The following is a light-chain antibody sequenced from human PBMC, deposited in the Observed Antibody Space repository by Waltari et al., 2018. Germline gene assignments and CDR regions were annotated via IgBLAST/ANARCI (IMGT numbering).Light chain of an antibody. J-gene: IGKJ4*01. CDR2: DVS. Sequence: EIVMTQSPVTLYVSPGERATISCRASQGVSSKLAWYQQKFGQAPKVLIYDVSTRATGTPARFSGTGSGTEFTLIISSLQSEDFALYYCQQYYNWPLTVGGGTKVEIK. V-gene: IGKV3-15*01. CDR3: QQYYNWPLT. CDR1: QGVSSK.